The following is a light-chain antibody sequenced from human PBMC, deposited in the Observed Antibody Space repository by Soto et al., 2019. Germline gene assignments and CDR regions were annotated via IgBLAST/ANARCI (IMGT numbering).Light chain of an antibody. CDR3: QQYGSSPGT. Sequence: MVLTQSPATLSLSPGERATLSCRASQSVSSSYLAWYQQKPGQAPRLLIYGASSRATGIPDRFSGSGSGTDFTLTISRLEPEDFAVYYCQQYGSSPGTFGQGTKVEIK. CDR1: QSVSSSY. J-gene: IGKJ1*01. V-gene: IGKV3-20*01. CDR2: GAS.